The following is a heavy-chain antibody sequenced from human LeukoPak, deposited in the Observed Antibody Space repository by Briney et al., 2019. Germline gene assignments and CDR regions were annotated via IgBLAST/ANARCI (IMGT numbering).Heavy chain of an antibody. J-gene: IGHJ3*02. Sequence: GGSLRLSCAASGFTFSSAWMSWVRQAPGKGLEWVGRIQSKTDGGTIDYGAPVKGRFTISRDDSKNTLYLQMNSLKTEDTAVYYCTTERDSYFYDSSGRDHDAFDIWGQGTMVTVSS. D-gene: IGHD3-22*01. CDR3: TTERDSYFYDSSGRDHDAFDI. V-gene: IGHV3-15*01. CDR2: IQSKTDGGTI. CDR1: GFTFSSAW.